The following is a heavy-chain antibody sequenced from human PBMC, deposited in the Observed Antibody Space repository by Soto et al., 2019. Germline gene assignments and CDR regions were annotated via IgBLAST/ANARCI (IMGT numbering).Heavy chain of an antibody. J-gene: IGHJ4*02. Sequence: QVQLQESGPGLVKPSETLSLTCTVSGGPISSNYWSWIRPPPGKGLEASGYIYYSGGTKYNPSLKSRVXXPXDXYKNQFSLKLSSVTAADTAVYYCATHYYGSGSYYAYWGQGTLVTVSS. D-gene: IGHD3-10*01. CDR1: GGPISSNY. V-gene: IGHV4-59*08. CDR3: ATHYYGSGSYYAY. CDR2: IYYSGGT.